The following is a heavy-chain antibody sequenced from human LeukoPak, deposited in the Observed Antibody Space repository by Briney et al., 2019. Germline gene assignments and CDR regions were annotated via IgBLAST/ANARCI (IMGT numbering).Heavy chain of an antibody. Sequence: SVEVSCKASGGTFSSYAISWVRQAPGQGLEWMGGIIPIFGTANYAQKFQGRVTITTDESTSTAYMELSSLRSEDTAVYYCATHSSSSGYFDYWGQGTLVTVSS. CDR2: IIPIFGTA. CDR1: GGTFSSYA. J-gene: IGHJ4*02. CDR3: ATHSSSSGYFDY. V-gene: IGHV1-69*05. D-gene: IGHD6-6*01.